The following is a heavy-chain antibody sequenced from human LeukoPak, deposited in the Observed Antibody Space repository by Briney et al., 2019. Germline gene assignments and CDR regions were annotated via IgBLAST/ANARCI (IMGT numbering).Heavy chain of an antibody. J-gene: IGHJ4*02. V-gene: IGHV3-23*01. CDR2: ISGRGTTT. D-gene: IGHD3-22*01. CDR1: GFTFSNYG. Sequence: GGSLRLSCAASGFTFSNYGMSWVRQAPGKGLEWVSAISGRGTTTYYADSVKGRFTISRDNPMNTLYLEMNSLRAEDTAVYYCARAPFPLDSSGYPVNYWGQGTLVTVSS. CDR3: ARAPFPLDSSGYPVNY.